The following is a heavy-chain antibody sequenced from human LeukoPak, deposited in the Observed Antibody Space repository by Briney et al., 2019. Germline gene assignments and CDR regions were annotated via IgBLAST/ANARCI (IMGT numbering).Heavy chain of an antibody. D-gene: IGHD6-13*01. V-gene: IGHV4-39*07. J-gene: IGHJ2*01. CDR3: ARYGGAAAGSYWYFDL. CDR1: GGSISSSIYY. CDR2: INHSGST. Sequence: SETLSLTCAVSGGSISSSIYYWSWIRQPPGKGLEWIGEINHSGSTNYNPSLKSRVTISVDTSKNQFSLKLSSVTAADTAVYYCARYGGAAAGSYWYFDLWGRGTLVTVSS.